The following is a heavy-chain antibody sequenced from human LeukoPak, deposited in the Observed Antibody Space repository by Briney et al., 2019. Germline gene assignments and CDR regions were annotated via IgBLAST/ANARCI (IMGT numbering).Heavy chain of an antibody. V-gene: IGHV3-48*01. D-gene: IGHD3-3*01. Sequence: QPGGSLRLSCAASGFTFTIFGLNWVRQAPGKVPEWVSYIDARSGITYYADSVQGRFTISRDNAQESAFLQMNSLRADDTAVYYCARTYDFGRGPPGDAFDNWGPGTLVTVSS. CDR3: ARTYDFGRGPPGDAFDN. J-gene: IGHJ3*02. CDR1: GFTFTIFG. CDR2: IDARSGIT.